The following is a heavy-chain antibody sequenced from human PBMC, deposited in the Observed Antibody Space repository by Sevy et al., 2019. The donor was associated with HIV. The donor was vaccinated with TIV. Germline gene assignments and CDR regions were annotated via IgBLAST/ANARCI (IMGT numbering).Heavy chain of an antibody. V-gene: IGHV3-30-3*01. CDR3: ASGGWYDLYYFDY. CDR1: GFTFSSYA. CDR2: ISYDGSNK. Sequence: GGSLRLSCAASGFTFSSYAMHWVRQAPGKGLEWVAVISYDGSNKYYADSVKGRFTISRDNSKNTLYLQMNSLRAEDTAVYYWASGGWYDLYYFDYWGQGTLVTVSS. J-gene: IGHJ4*02. D-gene: IGHD6-19*01.